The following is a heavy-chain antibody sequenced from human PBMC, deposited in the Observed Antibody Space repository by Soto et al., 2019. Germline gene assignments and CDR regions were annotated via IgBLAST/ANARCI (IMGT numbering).Heavy chain of an antibody. CDR3: ARGHGDYNYFDY. J-gene: IGHJ4*02. V-gene: IGHV4-59*01. CDR2: IYYSGST. D-gene: IGHD4-17*01. Sequence: PSETLSLTCTVSGGSISSYYWSWIRQPPGKGLEWIGYIYYSGSTNYNPSLKSRVTISVDTSKNQFSLKLSSVTAADTAVYYCARGHGDYNYFDYWGQGTLVTVSS. CDR1: GGSISSYY.